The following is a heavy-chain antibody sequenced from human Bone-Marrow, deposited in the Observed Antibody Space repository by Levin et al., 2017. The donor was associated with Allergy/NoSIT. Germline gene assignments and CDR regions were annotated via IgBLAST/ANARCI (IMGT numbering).Heavy chain of an antibody. Sequence: SCEASGFIFSSYDMNWVRQAPGKGLEWVSSISSSGEYTNYADSMKGRFTVSRDNAKDSVFLQMNGLRAEDTGLYFCARGGVYSSDVSDYWGQGTLVTVSS. CDR2: ISSSGEYT. V-gene: IGHV3-21*01. J-gene: IGHJ4*02. CDR3: ARGGVYSSDVSDY. D-gene: IGHD6-19*01. CDR1: GFIFSSYD.